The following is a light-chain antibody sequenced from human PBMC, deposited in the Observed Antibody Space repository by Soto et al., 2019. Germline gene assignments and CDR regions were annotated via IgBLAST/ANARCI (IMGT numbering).Light chain of an antibody. V-gene: IGKV1-9*01. CDR1: QGISSY. CDR3: QQLNSHPRT. J-gene: IGKJ1*01. Sequence: IQLTQSPSSLSASVGDRVTITCRASQGISSYLAWYQQKPGKAPKLLIYAASTLQSGVPSRFSGSGSGTDFTLTIRSLQPEDFATYYCQQLNSHPRTFGQWTKLEIK. CDR2: AAS.